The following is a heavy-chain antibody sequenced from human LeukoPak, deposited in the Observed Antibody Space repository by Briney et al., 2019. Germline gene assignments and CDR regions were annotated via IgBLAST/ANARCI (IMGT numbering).Heavy chain of an antibody. CDR2: INPDSGGT. J-gene: IGHJ4*02. Sequence: ASVKVSCKASGYTFTDYYIHWVRQAPGQGLEWMGWINPDSGGTNYAQKFQGRVTMTRDTSISTAYMELSRLRSEDTAVYYCARLTDRDGYKPLGAPNDYWGQGTLVTVSS. V-gene: IGHV1-2*02. D-gene: IGHD5-24*01. CDR1: GYTFTDYY. CDR3: ARLTDRDGYKPLGAPNDY.